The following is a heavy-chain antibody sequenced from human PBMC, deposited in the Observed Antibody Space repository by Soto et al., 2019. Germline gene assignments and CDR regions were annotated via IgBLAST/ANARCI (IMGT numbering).Heavy chain of an antibody. J-gene: IGHJ4*02. V-gene: IGHV3-11*03. CDR2: ISSSGSDT. D-gene: IGHD5-12*01. Sequence: PGGCLRLSCAASGFTFSDYYMSWIRQAPGKGLEWVSYISSSGSDTNYADSVKGRFTVSRDNAKNPLYLQMNSLRAEDTAVYYCARSLRGYSGYRGYLGQGTLVTVSS. CDR3: ARSLRGYSGYRGY. CDR1: GFTFSDYY.